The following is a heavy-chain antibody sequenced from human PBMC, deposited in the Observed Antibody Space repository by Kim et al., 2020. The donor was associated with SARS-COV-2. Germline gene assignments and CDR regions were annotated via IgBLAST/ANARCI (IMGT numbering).Heavy chain of an antibody. V-gene: IGHV3-53*04. CDR1: GFTVSSNY. Sequence: GGSLRLSCAASGFTVSSNYMSWVRQAPGKGLEWVSVIYSGGSTYYADSVKGRFTISRHNSKNTLYLQMNSLRAEDTAVYYCARVSEAENWGSSYYGMDVWGQGTTVTVSS. CDR3: ARVSEAENWGSSYYGMDV. J-gene: IGHJ6*02. CDR2: IYSGGST. D-gene: IGHD7-27*01.